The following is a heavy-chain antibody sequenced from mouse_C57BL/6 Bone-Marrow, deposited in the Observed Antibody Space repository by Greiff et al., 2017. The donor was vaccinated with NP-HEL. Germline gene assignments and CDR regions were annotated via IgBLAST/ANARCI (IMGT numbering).Heavy chain of an antibody. CDR3: ARALLWLRRQDYYAMDY. Sequence: QVQLQQPGAELVKPGASVKLSCKASGYTFTSYWMHWVKQRPGQGLEWIGMIHPNSGSTNYNEKFKSKATLTVDKSSSTAYMQPSSLTSEDSAVYYCARALLWLRRQDYYAMDYWGQGTSVTVSS. CDR2: IHPNSGST. D-gene: IGHD2-2*01. CDR1: GYTFTSYW. J-gene: IGHJ4*01. V-gene: IGHV1-64*01.